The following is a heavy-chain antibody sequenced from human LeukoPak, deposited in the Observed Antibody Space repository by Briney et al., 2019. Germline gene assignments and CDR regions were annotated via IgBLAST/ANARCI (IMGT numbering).Heavy chain of an antibody. D-gene: IGHD4-17*01. J-gene: IGHJ4*02. CDR3: AKDTALMTATTYDY. V-gene: IGHV3-23*01. Sequence: GGSLRLSCAASGFTFSSYAMSWVRQAPGKGLEWVSAISGSGGSTYYADSVKGRFTISRDNSKNMLYLQMNSLRAEDTAVYYCAKDTALMTATTYDYWGQGTLVTVSS. CDR1: GFTFSSYA. CDR2: ISGSGGST.